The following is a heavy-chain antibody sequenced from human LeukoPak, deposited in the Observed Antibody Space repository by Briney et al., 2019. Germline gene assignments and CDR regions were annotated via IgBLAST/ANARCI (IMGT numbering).Heavy chain of an antibody. CDR2: VSSSGST. D-gene: IGHD3-22*01. Sequence: SETLSLTCTVSGGSIDDYFWSWIRQPAGKGLEWIGRVSSSGSTNSNPSLNRRITMSVDTSKTQISLKLSYVTAADTAVYYCARCLNTYNYDSSGYSPEHYYMDVWGTGTTVTVSS. CDR1: GGSIDDYF. V-gene: IGHV4-4*07. J-gene: IGHJ6*03. CDR3: ARCLNTYNYDSSGYSPEHYYMDV.